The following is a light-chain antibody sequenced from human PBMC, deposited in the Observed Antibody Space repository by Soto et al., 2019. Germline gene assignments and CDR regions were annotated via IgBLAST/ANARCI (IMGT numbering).Light chain of an antibody. Sequence: DIQMTQSPSSVSASVGDRVTITCRASQDINKWLAWYQQKPGLAPNLVIYTASRLHGGGPSRFSGSASGTDFTLTISSLQPEDVATYYCQQGKSFPLTFGQGTKVDI. CDR3: QQGKSFPLT. CDR1: QDINKW. CDR2: TAS. J-gene: IGKJ4*01. V-gene: IGKV1-12*01.